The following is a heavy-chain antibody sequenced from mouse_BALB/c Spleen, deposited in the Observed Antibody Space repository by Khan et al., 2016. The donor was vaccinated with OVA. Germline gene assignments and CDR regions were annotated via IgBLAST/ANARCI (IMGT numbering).Heavy chain of an antibody. V-gene: IGHV1-80*01. CDR1: GYVFSNYW. CDR3: VTGLISADVDYVMDY. J-gene: IGHJ4*01. Sequence: QVQLQQSGAELMRPGSSVKISCKASGYVFSNYWMNWVKQRPGQGLEWIGQIYPGDGDTNYNGKFKGKATLTADKSSSTAYMQLSSLTSEDSAVXFYVTGLISADVDYVMDYWGQGTSVTVSS. CDR2: IYPGDGDT. D-gene: IGHD2-4*01.